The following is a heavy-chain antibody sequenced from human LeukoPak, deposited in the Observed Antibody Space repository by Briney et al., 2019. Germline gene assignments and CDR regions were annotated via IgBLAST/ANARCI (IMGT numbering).Heavy chain of an antibody. CDR3: ARSYYYDSSGLDAFDI. D-gene: IGHD3-22*01. V-gene: IGHV3-30-3*01. CDR1: GFTFSSYA. Sequence: SGGSLRLSCAASGFTFSSYAMHWVRQAPGKGLEWVAVISYDGSNKYYADSVKGRFTISRDNSKNTLYLQMNSLRAEDTAVYYCARSYYYDSSGLDAFDIWGQGTMVTVSS. CDR2: ISYDGSNK. J-gene: IGHJ3*02.